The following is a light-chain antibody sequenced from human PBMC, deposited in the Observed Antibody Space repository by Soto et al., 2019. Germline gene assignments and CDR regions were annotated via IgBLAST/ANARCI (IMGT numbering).Light chain of an antibody. Sequence: QSALTQPASVSGSPGQSITISCTGTSSDVGSYNLVSWYQQHPGKAPTLTIYEGSKRPSGVSNRFSGSKSGNTASLTISGLQPEDEADYYCCSYAGSTIHVVFGGGTKLTVL. CDR3: CSYAGSTIHVV. CDR2: EGS. J-gene: IGLJ2*01. V-gene: IGLV2-23*01. CDR1: SSDVGSYNL.